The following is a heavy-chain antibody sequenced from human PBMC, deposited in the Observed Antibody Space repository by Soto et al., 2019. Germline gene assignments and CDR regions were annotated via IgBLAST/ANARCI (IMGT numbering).Heavy chain of an antibody. D-gene: IGHD3-10*01. CDR2: ISGSGGSA. J-gene: IGHJ4*02. CDR3: AKRDASGSGSYGFDY. Sequence: QSGGSLRLSCAGAGFTFSNYAISWVRQAPGKGLEWVSVISGSGGSAYYADSVKGRFTISRDNSKNTVYLQMNSLRADDTAVYYCAKRDASGSGSYGFDYWGQGTLVTVSS. V-gene: IGHV3-23*01. CDR1: GFTFSNYA.